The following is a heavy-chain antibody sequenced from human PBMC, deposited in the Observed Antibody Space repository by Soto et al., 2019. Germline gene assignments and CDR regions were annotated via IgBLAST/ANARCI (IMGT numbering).Heavy chain of an antibody. J-gene: IGHJ4*02. V-gene: IGHV3-30*03. D-gene: IGHD3-10*01. CDR1: GFNFGSYG. CDR3: ARGPYYGTGTCDN. CDR2: TSYDGSDK. Sequence: QVELVESGGDVVQPGRSLRLSCAASGFNFGSYGMHWVRQAPGKGLEWVAVTSYDGSDKWYADSLEGRFTISRDNSKNTVYLQISSLITKDKAVYYCARGPYYGTGTCDNWGQGTLVTVSS.